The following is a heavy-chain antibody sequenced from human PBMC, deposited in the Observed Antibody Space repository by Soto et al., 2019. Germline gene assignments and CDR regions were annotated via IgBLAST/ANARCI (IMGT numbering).Heavy chain of an antibody. V-gene: IGHV1-46*01. J-gene: IGHJ6*02. Sequence: ASVKVSCKASGYTFTSYYMHWVRQAPGQGLEWMGIINPSGGSTSYAQKFQGRVTMTRDTSTSTVYMELSSLSSEDTAVYYCARARNGDGPGGYYGMDVWGQGTTVTVSS. CDR3: ARARNGDGPGGYYGMDV. CDR2: INPSGGST. CDR1: GYTFTSYY. D-gene: IGHD7-27*01.